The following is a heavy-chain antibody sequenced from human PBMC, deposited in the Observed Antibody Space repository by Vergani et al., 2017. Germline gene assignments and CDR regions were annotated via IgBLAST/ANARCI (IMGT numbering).Heavy chain of an antibody. V-gene: IGHV1-2*02. Sequence: QVQLVQSGAEVKKPGASVKVSCKASGYTFTGYYMHWVRQAPGQGLEWMGGINPNSGGTNYEQKFQGRVTMTRDTSISTAYMELSRLRSDDTAVYYCARYSYSGSRFFDYWGQGTLVTVSS. J-gene: IGHJ4*02. CDR2: INPNSGGT. CDR1: GYTFTGYY. CDR3: ARYSYSGSRFFDY. D-gene: IGHD1-26*01.